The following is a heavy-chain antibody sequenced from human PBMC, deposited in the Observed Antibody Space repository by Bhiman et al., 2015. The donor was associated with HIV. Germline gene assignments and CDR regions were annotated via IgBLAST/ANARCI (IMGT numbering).Heavy chain of an antibody. CDR1: GFTFDDYA. V-gene: IGHV3-9*01. J-gene: IGHJ4*02. CDR2: INWNSGSI. CDR3: ARDFGASSSYPLDY. Sequence: EVQLVESGGGLVQPGRSLRLSCAASGFTFDDYAMHWVRQAPGKGLEWVSGINWNSGSIGYADSVKGRFTISRDNAKNSLYLQMNSLRAEDTASYYCARDFGASSSYPLDYWGQGTLVTVSS. D-gene: IGHD6-13*01.